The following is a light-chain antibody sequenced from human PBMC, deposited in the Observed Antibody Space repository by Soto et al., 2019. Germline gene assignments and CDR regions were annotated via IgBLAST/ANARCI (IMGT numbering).Light chain of an antibody. CDR2: DVS. Sequence: QSVLSQPRSVSGSHGQSVTISCTGTSSDVGDYNYVSWYQQHPGKAPKLMIYDVSKRPSGVPDRFSGSKSGNTASLTISGLQTEDEADYYCCSYAGTYTVFGGGTKLTVL. CDR3: CSYAGTYTV. V-gene: IGLV2-11*01. CDR1: SSDVGDYNY. J-gene: IGLJ2*01.